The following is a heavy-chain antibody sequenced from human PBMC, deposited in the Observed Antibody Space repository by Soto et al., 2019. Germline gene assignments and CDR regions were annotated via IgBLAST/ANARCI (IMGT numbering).Heavy chain of an antibody. D-gene: IGHD3-10*01. CDR3: AKRFFGSGSPPGAFDV. V-gene: IGHV3-23*01. CDR1: GFTFSNYA. Sequence: EVQLLESGGGLVQPGGSLRLSCAASGFTFSNYAMSWVRQAPGKGPEWISFISSSGNGTYYADSVKGRFTVSRDNSKNTLYVQMNNLRAEDTAIYYCAKRFFGSGSPPGAFDVWGQGTIVTVSS. J-gene: IGHJ3*01. CDR2: ISSSGNGT.